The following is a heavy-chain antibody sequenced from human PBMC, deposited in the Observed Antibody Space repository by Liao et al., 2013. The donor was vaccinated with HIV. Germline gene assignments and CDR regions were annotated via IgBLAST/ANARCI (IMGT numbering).Heavy chain of an antibody. V-gene: IGHV4-39*07. Sequence: QLQLQESGPGLVKPSETLSLTCTVSGGSISSSSYYWGWIRQPPGKGLEWIGSIYYSGSSYYNPSLKSRVTISVDTSKKQFSLKLSSVTAADAAVYFCASAAGYDVFKIWGQGTKVTVSS. D-gene: IGHD6-19*01. J-gene: IGHJ3*02. CDR3: ASAAGYDVFKI. CDR1: GGSISSSSYY. CDR2: IYYSGSS.